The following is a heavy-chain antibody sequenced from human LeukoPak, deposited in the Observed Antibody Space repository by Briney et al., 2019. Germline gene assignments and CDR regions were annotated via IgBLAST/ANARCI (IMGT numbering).Heavy chain of an antibody. CDR3: ARVSGSRSSGEDRHYYYYMDV. V-gene: IGHV1-69*05. Sequence: SVKVSCKASGGTFSSYAISWVRQAPGQGLEWMGGIIPIFGTANYAQKFQGRVTITTDGSTSTAYMELSSLRSEDTAVYYCARVSGSRSSGEDRHYYYYMDVWGKGTTVTVSS. CDR1: GGTFSSYA. D-gene: IGHD6-6*01. J-gene: IGHJ6*03. CDR2: IIPIFGTA.